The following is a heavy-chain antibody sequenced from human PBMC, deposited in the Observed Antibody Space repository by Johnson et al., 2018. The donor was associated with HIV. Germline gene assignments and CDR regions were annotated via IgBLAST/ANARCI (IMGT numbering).Heavy chain of an antibody. D-gene: IGHD6-25*01. V-gene: IGHV3-66*03. J-gene: IGHJ3*02. CDR2: LYTVPYT. CDR3: AKEAADDAFDI. CDR1: RFSVSFTY. Sequence: EMQLVESGGGLMQPGGSLRLSYATSRFSVSFTYIKWVRRAPGKGLEWVCFLYTVPYTCPDSVRGPFTICRDNSKNTLYLQMNSLRAEDTAVYYCAKEAADDAFDIWGQGTMVTVSS.